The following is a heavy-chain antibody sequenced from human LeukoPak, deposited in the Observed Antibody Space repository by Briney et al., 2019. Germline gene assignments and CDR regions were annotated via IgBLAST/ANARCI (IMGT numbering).Heavy chain of an antibody. Sequence: SETLSLTCTVSGGSISSYYWSWIRQPPGKGLEWIGYIYYSGSTHYNPSLKSRVTISEDTSKNQFSLKLSSVTAADTAVYYCARLGPGYCSSTSCQRDYWGQGTLVTVSS. V-gene: IGHV4-59*08. CDR3: ARLGPGYCSSTSCQRDY. CDR1: GGSISSYY. D-gene: IGHD2-2*03. CDR2: IYYSGST. J-gene: IGHJ4*02.